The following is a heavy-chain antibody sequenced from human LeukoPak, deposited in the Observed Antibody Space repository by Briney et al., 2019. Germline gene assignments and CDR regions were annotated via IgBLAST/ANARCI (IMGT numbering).Heavy chain of an antibody. CDR3: ARTIAVAARRYHYYGMDV. CDR1: GFTFSSYS. D-gene: IGHD6-19*01. Sequence: PGRSLRLSCAASGFTFSSYSMNWVRQAPGKGLEWVSSISSSSSYIYYADSVKGRFTISRDNAKNSLYLQMNSLRAEDTAVYYCARTIAVAARRYHYYGMDVWGQGTTVTVSS. J-gene: IGHJ6*02. CDR2: ISSSSSYI. V-gene: IGHV3-21*01.